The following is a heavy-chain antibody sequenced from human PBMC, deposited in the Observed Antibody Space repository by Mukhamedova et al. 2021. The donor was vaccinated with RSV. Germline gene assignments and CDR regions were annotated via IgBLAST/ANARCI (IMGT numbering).Heavy chain of an antibody. CDR1: Y. V-gene: IGHV3-11*01. CDR2: ISSSGSTI. D-gene: IGHD6-19*01. Sequence: YMSWIRQAPGKGLEWVSYISSSGSTIYYADSVKGRFTISRDNAKNSLYLQMNSLRAEDTAVYSCARGPSSGWYDYWGQGTLVTVSS. CDR3: ARGPSSGWYDY. J-gene: IGHJ4*02.